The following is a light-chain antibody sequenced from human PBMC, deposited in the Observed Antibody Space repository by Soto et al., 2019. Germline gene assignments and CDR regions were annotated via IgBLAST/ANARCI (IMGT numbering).Light chain of an antibody. CDR1: QSISSW. CDR2: DAS. Sequence: IQMTQSPSTLSASVGGRVTITCRASQSISSWLAWYQKKPGKAPKLLIYDASSLESGVPSRFSGSGSGTDFTLTIRLQVIPVNGRTMPPLTFGGGTKVDI. V-gene: IGKV1-5*01. CDR3: PLT. J-gene: IGKJ4*01.